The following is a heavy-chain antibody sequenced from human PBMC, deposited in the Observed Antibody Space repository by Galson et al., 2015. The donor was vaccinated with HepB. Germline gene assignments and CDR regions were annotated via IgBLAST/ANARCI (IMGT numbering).Heavy chain of an antibody. J-gene: IGHJ4*02. Sequence: SLRLSCAASGFTSSSLGMTWVRQAPGKGLECVSAIGVNAGSTDYADSVKGRFTISRDNSKNMLYLQINNLRAEDTAVYYCAKGTTTIDYWGQGTLVTVSS. CDR1: GFTSSSLG. CDR2: IGVNAGST. V-gene: IGHV3-23*01. CDR3: AKGTTTIDY. D-gene: IGHD1-1*01.